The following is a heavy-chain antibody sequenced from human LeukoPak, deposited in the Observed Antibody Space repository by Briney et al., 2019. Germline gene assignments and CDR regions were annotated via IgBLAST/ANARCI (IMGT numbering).Heavy chain of an antibody. CDR3: AKSGSGWVDTHFDY. J-gene: IGHJ4*02. D-gene: IGHD6-19*01. CDR1: GFTFDDYA. V-gene: IGHV3-9*01. CDR2: ISWNSGSI. Sequence: GGSLRLSCAASGFTFDDYAMHWVRQAPGKGLEWVSGISWNSGSIGYADSVKGRFTISRDNAKNSLYLQMNSLRAEDTALYYCAKSGSGWVDTHFDYWGQGTLVTVSS.